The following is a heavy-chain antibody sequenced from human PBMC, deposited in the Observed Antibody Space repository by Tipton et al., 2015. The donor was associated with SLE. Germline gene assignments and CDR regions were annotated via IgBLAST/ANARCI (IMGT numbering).Heavy chain of an antibody. CDR3: AKVWPLTYGDTDYYGMDV. CDR2: ISWNGGRI. D-gene: IGHD4-17*01. CDR1: GFTFDDYG. Sequence: SLRLSCAASGFTFDDYGMHWVRQAPGKGLEWVSGISWNGGRIDYADSVKGRFSISRDNAKRSLYLQMNGLRPEDTGLYYCAKVWPLTYGDTDYYGMDVWGQGTTVIVSS. J-gene: IGHJ6*02. V-gene: IGHV3-9*01.